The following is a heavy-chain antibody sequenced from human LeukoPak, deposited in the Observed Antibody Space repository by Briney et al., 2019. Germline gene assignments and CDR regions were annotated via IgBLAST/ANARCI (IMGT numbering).Heavy chain of an antibody. CDR2: INPNSGGT. Sequence: ASVKVSCKASGYTFTGYYMHWVRQAPGQGLEWMGWINPNSGGTNYAQKFQGRVTMTRDTSISTAYMELSRLRSDDTAVYYCARLALMVQRAFDIWGQGTMVTVSS. J-gene: IGHJ3*02. CDR3: ARLALMVQRAFDI. V-gene: IGHV1-2*02. CDR1: GYTFTGYY. D-gene: IGHD3-10*01.